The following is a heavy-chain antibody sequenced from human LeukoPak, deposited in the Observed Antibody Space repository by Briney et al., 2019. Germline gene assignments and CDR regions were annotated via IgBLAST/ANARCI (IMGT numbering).Heavy chain of an antibody. V-gene: IGHV1-8*03. J-gene: IGHJ4*02. CDR1: SYTFTNYA. CDR2: ISAYNGNT. Sequence: GASVKVSCKASSYTFTNYAFTWVRQAPGQGLEWMGWISAYNGNTNYAQKFLARVTFTRNTSIGTAYMELSSLRSEDTAIYYCGRGGPIDYWGQGTLVTVSS. CDR3: GRGGPIDY.